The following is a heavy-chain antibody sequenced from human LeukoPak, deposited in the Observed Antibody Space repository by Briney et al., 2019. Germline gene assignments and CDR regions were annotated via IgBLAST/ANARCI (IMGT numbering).Heavy chain of an antibody. CDR1: GYTLTELS. J-gene: IGHJ6*02. CDR2: FDLEDGET. Sequence: ASVKVSCTVSGYTLTELSMHWVRQAPGKGLEWMGGFDLEDGETIYAQKFQGRVTMTEDTSTDTAYMELSSLRSEDTAVYYCATRMGQLVQYNYYGMDVWGQGTTVTVSS. CDR3: ATRMGQLVQYNYYGMDV. V-gene: IGHV1-24*01. D-gene: IGHD6-6*01.